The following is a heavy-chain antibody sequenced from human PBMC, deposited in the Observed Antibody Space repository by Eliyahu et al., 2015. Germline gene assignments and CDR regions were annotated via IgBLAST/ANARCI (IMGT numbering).Heavy chain of an antibody. V-gene: IGHV3-23*04. CDR2: INHNGVNT. CDR3: AEDRGATANYGITDY. Sequence: EVQLVESGGGLVQPGGSLRLSCAASGFXFXAXGMXWVRQAPGKGLGWVSHINHNGVNTYYADSVKGRFTISRDNSKYTLYLQMNSLRAEDTAVYYCAEDRGATANYGITDYWGQGTLVTVSS. D-gene: IGHD1-7*01. CDR1: GFXFXAXG. J-gene: IGHJ4*02.